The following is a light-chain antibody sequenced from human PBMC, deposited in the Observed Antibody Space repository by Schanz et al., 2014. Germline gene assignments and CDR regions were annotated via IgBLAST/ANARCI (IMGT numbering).Light chain of an antibody. J-gene: IGKJ2*01. V-gene: IGKV3-20*01. Sequence: EIVLTQSPGTLSLSPGERATLSCRASQSVSSSYLAWYQQKPGQAPRLLIYAASSRATGIPDRFSARGSGTDFTLTISSLQPEDFATYYCQQSYSTPPTFGQGTKLEIK. CDR1: QSVSSSY. CDR2: AAS. CDR3: QQSYSTPPT.